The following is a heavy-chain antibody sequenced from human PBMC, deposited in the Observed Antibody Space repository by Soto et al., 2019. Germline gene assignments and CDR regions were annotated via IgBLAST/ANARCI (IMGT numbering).Heavy chain of an antibody. D-gene: IGHD3-3*01. Sequence: ASVEVSCEASGYTFTSYAINWVRQATGQGQKWMGWMNPNSGNTGYAQKFQGRVTMTRNTSISTAYMELSSLRSEDTAVYYCARRLDGTIFGVVIEGYYNYLDVWGKGSTVTVSS. CDR3: ARRLDGTIFGVVIEGYYNYLDV. J-gene: IGHJ6*03. CDR2: MNPNSGNT. CDR1: GYTFTSYA. V-gene: IGHV1-8*01.